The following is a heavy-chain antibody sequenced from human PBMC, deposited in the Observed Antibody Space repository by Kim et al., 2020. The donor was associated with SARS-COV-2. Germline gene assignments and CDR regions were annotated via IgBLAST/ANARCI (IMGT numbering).Heavy chain of an antibody. CDR3: ARGSIVVVPAAPGGGFDP. Sequence: KGRFTISRDNAKNSLYLQMNSLRAEDTAVYYWARGSIVVVPAAPGGGFDPWGQGTLVTVSS. J-gene: IGHJ5*02. V-gene: IGHV3-48*03. D-gene: IGHD2-2*01.